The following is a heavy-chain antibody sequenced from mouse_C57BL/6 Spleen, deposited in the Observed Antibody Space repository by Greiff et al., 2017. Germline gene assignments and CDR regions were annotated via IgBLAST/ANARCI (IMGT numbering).Heavy chain of an antibody. V-gene: IGHV1-69*01. CDR3: ARPYYGSTPLYFDV. CDR2: IDPSDSYT. J-gene: IGHJ1*03. D-gene: IGHD1-1*01. Sequence: VQLQQPGAELVMPGASVKLSCKASGYTFTSYWMHWVKQRPGQGLEWIGDIDPSDSYTNYNQKFKGKSTLTVDKSSSTAYMQLSSLTSEDSAVYYCARPYYGSTPLYFDVWGTGTTVTVSS. CDR1: GYTFTSYW.